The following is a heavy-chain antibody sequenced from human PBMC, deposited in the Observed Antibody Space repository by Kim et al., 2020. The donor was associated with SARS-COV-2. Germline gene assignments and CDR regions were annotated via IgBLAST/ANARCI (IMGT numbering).Heavy chain of an antibody. D-gene: IGHD3-10*01. CDR2: IYYSGST. CDR3: ARVYGVGVLSSPYYYGSEYGMDV. CDR1: GGSISSYY. Sequence: SETLSLTCTVSGGSISSYYWSWIRQPPGKGLEWIGYIYYSGSTNYNPSLKSRVTISVDTSKNQFSLKLSSVTAADTAVYYCARVYGVGVLSSPYYYGSEYGMDVWGQGTTVTVSS. J-gene: IGHJ6*02. V-gene: IGHV4-59*01.